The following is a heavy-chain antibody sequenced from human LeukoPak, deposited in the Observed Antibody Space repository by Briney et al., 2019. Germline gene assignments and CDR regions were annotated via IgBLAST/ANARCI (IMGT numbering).Heavy chain of an antibody. CDR3: ARDRPPTVTTPDAFDI. J-gene: IGHJ3*02. D-gene: IGHD4-17*01. Sequence: GASVKVSCKASGGTFSSYAISWVRQAPGQGLEWMGGIIPIFGTANYAQKFQGRVTITTDESTSTAYMELSSLRSEDTAVYYCARDRPPTVTTPDAFDIWGQGTMVTVSS. V-gene: IGHV1-69*05. CDR1: GGTFSSYA. CDR2: IIPIFGTA.